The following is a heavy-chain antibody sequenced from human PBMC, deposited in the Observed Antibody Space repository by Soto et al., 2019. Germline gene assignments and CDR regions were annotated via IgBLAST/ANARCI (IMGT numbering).Heavy chain of an antibody. J-gene: IGHJ4*02. CDR1: GGTVNTYT. CDR2: IVTMYDSV. D-gene: IGHD3-10*01. CDR3: ATWMSYMGSYCFDY. Sequence: QVQLVQSEAEVRKPGASVKVSCEASGGTVNTYTINWMRQAPGRGLEWVGQIVTMYDSVNYAEKFQGRVTITADKSTKTAYMEMTSLISEDTALYFLATWMSYMGSYCFDYLGQVTLVTVSS. V-gene: IGHV1-69*06.